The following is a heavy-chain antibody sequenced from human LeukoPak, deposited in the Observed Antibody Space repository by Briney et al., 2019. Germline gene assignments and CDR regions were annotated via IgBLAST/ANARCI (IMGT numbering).Heavy chain of an antibody. CDR3: AKSKSPYPMDCIFDF. D-gene: IGHD3/OR15-3a*01. J-gene: IGHJ4*02. CDR1: GFSFSSYG. V-gene: IGHV3-30*18. Sequence: GGSLRLSCAASGFSFSSYGMHWVRQAPGKGLEWVAVISNDGSIIKYGDSVKGRFTISRDNSKNTLYVQMNSLGTDDAAVYYCAKSKSPYPMDCIFDFWGQGTLVTVSS. CDR2: ISNDGSII.